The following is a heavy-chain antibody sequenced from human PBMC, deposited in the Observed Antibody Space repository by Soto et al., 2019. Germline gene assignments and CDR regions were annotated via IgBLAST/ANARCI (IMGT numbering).Heavy chain of an antibody. Sequence: ASVNVSCEASGYTFTSYYMHWVRQAPGQGLEWMGIINPSGGSTSYAQKFQGRVTMTRDTSTSTVYMELSTLRSEDTAVYYCAIDSEYCSSTSGYTSMEVWGQGTTVTVSS. CDR3: AIDSEYCSSTSGYTSMEV. CDR2: INPSGGST. D-gene: IGHD2-2*02. J-gene: IGHJ6*02. V-gene: IGHV1-46*01. CDR1: GYTFTSYY.